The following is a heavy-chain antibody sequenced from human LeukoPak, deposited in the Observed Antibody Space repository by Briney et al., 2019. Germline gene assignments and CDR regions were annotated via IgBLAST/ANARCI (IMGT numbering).Heavy chain of an antibody. CDR3: ARDLHGFWSGSFDY. D-gene: IGHD3-3*01. V-gene: IGHV3-7*03. Sequence: GGSLRLSCAASGFTFTNYWMNWVRQAPGKGLEWVANIKRDGSEKYYVDSVKGRFTISRDNSKNMVYLQMNSLRAEDTAVYYCARDLHGFWSGSFDYWGQGTLVTVSS. J-gene: IGHJ4*02. CDR2: IKRDGSEK. CDR1: GFTFTNYW.